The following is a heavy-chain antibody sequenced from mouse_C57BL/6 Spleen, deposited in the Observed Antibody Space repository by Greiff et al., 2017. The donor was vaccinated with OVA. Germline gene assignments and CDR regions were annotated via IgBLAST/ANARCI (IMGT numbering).Heavy chain of an antibody. V-gene: IGHV1-59*01. CDR3: ARGGTTVVPYFDY. CDR1: GYTFTSYW. D-gene: IGHD1-1*01. J-gene: IGHJ2*01. Sequence: QVQLQQPGAELVRPGTSVQLSCKASGYTFTSYWMHWVKQRPGQGLEWIGVIDPSDSYTNYNQKFKGKATLTVDTSSSTAYMQLSSLTSEDSAVYYCARGGTTVVPYFDYWGQGTTLTVSS. CDR2: IDPSDSYT.